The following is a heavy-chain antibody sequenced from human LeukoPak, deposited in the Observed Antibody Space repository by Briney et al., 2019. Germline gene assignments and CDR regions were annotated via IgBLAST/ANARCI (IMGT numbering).Heavy chain of an antibody. J-gene: IGHJ3*02. D-gene: IGHD5-18*01. CDR2: IRYDGSNK. V-gene: IGHV3-30*02. Sequence: PGGSLRLSCAASGFTFSSYGMHWVRQAPGKGLEWVAFIRYDGSNKYYADSVKGRFTISRDNSKNTLYLQMNSLRAEDTAVYYCARASISYGYLGDDAFDIWGQGTMVTVSS. CDR1: GFTFSSYG. CDR3: ARASISYGYLGDDAFDI.